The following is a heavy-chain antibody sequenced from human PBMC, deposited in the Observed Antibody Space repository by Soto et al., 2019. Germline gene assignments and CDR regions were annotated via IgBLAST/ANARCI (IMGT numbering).Heavy chain of an antibody. J-gene: IGHJ4*02. CDR2: ISGSGSII. D-gene: IGHD3-22*01. CDR3: ARDLGYYASDGYFDY. V-gene: IGHV3-11*01. CDR1: GFTFSDYY. Sequence: PGGSLRLSCAASGFTFSDYYMSWMRRAPGKGLEWVSYISGSGSIIYYADSVKGRFTVSRDNAKNSLYLQLNSLRAEDTAVYYCARDLGYYASDGYFDYWGQGTVVTVSS.